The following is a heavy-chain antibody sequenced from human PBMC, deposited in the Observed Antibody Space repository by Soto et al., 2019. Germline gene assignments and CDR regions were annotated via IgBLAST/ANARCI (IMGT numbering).Heavy chain of an antibody. CDR3: ARDPTTMNYYDSSGHAY. CDR2: IYHSGST. CDR1: GGSISSSNW. D-gene: IGHD3-22*01. V-gene: IGHV4-4*02. J-gene: IGHJ4*02. Sequence: SETLSLTCAVSGGSISSSNWWSWVRQPPGKGLEWIGEIYHSGSTNYNPSLKSRVAISVDKSKNQFSLKLSSVTAADTAVYYCARDPTTMNYYDSSGHAYWVQGTLVTVSS.